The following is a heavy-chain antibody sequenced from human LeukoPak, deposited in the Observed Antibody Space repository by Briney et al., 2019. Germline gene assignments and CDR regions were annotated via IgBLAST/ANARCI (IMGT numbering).Heavy chain of an antibody. J-gene: IGHJ4*02. V-gene: IGHV3-30*04. CDR1: GFTFSSYA. Sequence: GGSLRLSCAASGFTFSSYAMHWVRQAPGKGLEWVAVISYDGSNKYYADSVKGRFTISRDNSKNTLYLQMNSLRAEDTAVYYCARGTVTPFDYWGQGTLVTVSS. CDR3: ARGTVTPFDY. CDR2: ISYDGSNK. D-gene: IGHD4-17*01.